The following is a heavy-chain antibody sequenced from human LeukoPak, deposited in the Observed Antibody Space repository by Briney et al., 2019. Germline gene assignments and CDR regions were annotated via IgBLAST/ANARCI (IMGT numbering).Heavy chain of an antibody. D-gene: IGHD5-18*01. V-gene: IGHV5-51*01. CDR1: GYSFTSYW. Sequence: GESLKISCKGSGYSFTSYWIGWVRQMPGKGLEWTGIIYPGDSDTRYSPSFQGQVTISADKSISTAYLQWSSLKASDTAMYYCARLPRVDTAMVTEYYFDYWGQGTLVTVSS. CDR2: IYPGDSDT. CDR3: ARLPRVDTAMVTEYYFDY. J-gene: IGHJ4*02.